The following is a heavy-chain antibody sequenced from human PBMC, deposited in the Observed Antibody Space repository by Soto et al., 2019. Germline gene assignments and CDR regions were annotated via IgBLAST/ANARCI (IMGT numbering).Heavy chain of an antibody. V-gene: IGHV3-30*03. CDR2: ISYDGNNR. Sequence: QVQLVESGGGVVQPGGSPRLSCAASGFTFSNYGMHWVRQAPGKGLEWVAVISYDGNNRYYGDSVKGRFTISRDNSKNTLYLQMSSLRAEDTAVYFCASTWSGYYYFDSWGQGTLVTVSS. CDR3: ASTWSGYYYFDS. J-gene: IGHJ4*02. CDR1: GFTFSNYG. D-gene: IGHD3-3*01.